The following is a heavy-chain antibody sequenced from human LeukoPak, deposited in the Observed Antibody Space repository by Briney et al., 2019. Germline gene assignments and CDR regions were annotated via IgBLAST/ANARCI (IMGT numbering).Heavy chain of an antibody. V-gene: IGHV3-7*01. Sequence: GGSLRLSCAAPGFTFSSYWMSWVRQAPGKGLEWVANIKQDGSEKYYVDSVKGRFTISRDNAKNSLYLQMNSLRAEDTAVYYCARVVDYVWGSYRSYYFDYWGQGTLVTVSS. CDR2: IKQDGSEK. CDR1: GFTFSSYW. J-gene: IGHJ4*02. D-gene: IGHD3-16*02. CDR3: ARVVDYVWGSYRSYYFDY.